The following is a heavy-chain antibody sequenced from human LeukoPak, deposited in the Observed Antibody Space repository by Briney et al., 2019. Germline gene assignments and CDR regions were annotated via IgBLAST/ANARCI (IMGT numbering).Heavy chain of an antibody. D-gene: IGHD3-3*01. Sequence: GGSLRLSCAVSGFTFSNHGIHWVRQAPGKGLEWVGRIKSKTDGGTTDYAAPVKGRFTISRDDSKNTLYLQMNSLKTEDTAVYYCTTDQRITVFGVVVNDHGAFDIWGQGTMVTVSS. J-gene: IGHJ3*02. CDR1: GFTFSNHG. V-gene: IGHV3-15*01. CDR3: TTDQRITVFGVVVNDHGAFDI. CDR2: IKSKTDGGTT.